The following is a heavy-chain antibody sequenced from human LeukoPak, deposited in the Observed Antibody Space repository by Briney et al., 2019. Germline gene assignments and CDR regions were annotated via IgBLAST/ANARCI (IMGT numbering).Heavy chain of an antibody. Sequence: SETLSLTCTVSGGSISNYYWSWIRQPPGRGLEWIGYIYYSGSTDYNPSLESRVTISVDTSKNQFSLNLSSVTAADTAVYYCARGRDWYCNGSTCYGAFDIWGQGTMVTVSS. V-gene: IGHV4-59*01. CDR3: ARGRDWYCNGSTCYGAFDI. D-gene: IGHD2-2*01. CDR1: GGSISNYY. J-gene: IGHJ3*02. CDR2: IYYSGST.